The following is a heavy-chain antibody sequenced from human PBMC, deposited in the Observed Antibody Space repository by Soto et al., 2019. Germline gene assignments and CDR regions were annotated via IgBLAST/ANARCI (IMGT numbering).Heavy chain of an antibody. D-gene: IGHD1-26*01. CDR1: GFTFDDYA. J-gene: IGHJ4*02. V-gene: IGHV3-9*01. Sequence: DVQLVESGGGLVQPGKSLRLSCEASGFTFDDYAMHWVRQRPGKGLEWVAGISWNTGDIGYANSVRGRFTISRDNAKNALYLQMNSLNPEDTALYYCAKDTPAWIVSTRPLLDYWGLGTLVTVSS. CDR3: AKDTPAWIVSTRPLLDY. CDR2: ISWNTGDI.